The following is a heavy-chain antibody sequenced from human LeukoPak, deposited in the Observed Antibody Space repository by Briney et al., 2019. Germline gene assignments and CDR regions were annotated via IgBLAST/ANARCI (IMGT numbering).Heavy chain of an antibody. D-gene: IGHD6-13*01. J-gene: IGHJ6*02. Sequence: GGSLRLSCAASGFTFSSYGIHWVRQAPGKGLEWVAIVWYDGKNKFYGDSVKGRFTISRDNSKNTVDLQMNSLRVEDTAVYYCAREYSSSWWHYYYGMDVWGQGTTVTVSS. V-gene: IGHV3-33*01. CDR2: VWYDGKNK. CDR3: AREYSSSWWHYYYGMDV. CDR1: GFTFSSYG.